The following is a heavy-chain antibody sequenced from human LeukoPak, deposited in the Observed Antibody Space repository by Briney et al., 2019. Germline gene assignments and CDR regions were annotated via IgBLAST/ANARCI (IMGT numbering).Heavy chain of an antibody. Sequence: GGSLRLSCAASGFTCRSYDMYWVRQVTGEGPEWVSVINSAGDAYYPDYVKGRFTVSRDDAKNSLCLEMNSMRGGDRAVYYGARRGMQRYYDHGMDVWGHGTTVTVSS. J-gene: IGHJ6*02. V-gene: IGHV3-13*01. D-gene: IGHD6-25*01. CDR3: ARRGMQRYYDHGMDV. CDR2: INSAGDA. CDR1: GFTCRSYD.